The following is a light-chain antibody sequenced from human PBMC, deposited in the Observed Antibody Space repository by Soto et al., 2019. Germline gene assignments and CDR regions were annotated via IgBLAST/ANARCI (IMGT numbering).Light chain of an antibody. V-gene: IGKV1-9*01. CDR3: QQYNNWPPVT. CDR2: GAT. Sequence: QSIHCPCCLSSPFGEVSTHTSPASQGISNYLAWYQQKPGKTPRLLIYGATTLQSGVPSRFSGSGSGTEFTLTISSLQSEDFADYYCQQYNNWPPVTFGQGTRWRL. J-gene: IGKJ5*01. CDR1: QGISNY.